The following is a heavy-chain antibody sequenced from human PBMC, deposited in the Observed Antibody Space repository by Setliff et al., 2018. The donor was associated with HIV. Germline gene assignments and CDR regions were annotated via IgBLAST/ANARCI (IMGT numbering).Heavy chain of an antibody. CDR2: IKQNGSEK. V-gene: IGHV3-7*03. J-gene: IGHJ5*02. CDR1: GFTFSNYW. CDR3: ARDIGRDYGVISTRFDP. D-gene: IGHD3-10*01. Sequence: PGGSLRLSCAASGFTFSNYWMSWVRQAPGKGLEWVANIKQNGSEKYYVDSVKGRFTISRDNAKNSLYLQMNSLRAEDTAVYYCARDIGRDYGVISTRFDPWGQGSLVTVSS.